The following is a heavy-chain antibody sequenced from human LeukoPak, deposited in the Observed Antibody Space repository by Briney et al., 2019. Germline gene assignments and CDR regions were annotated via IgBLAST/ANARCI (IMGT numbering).Heavy chain of an antibody. V-gene: IGHV4-34*01. CDR1: GGSFSGYY. Sequence: SETLSLTCAVYGGSFSGYYWSWIRQPPGKGLEWIGEINHSGSTNYNPSLKSRVTISVDTSKNQFSLKLSSVTAADTAVYYCARGTDGLDFWGQGTLVTVSS. CDR3: ARGTDGLDF. CDR2: INHSGST. J-gene: IGHJ4*02.